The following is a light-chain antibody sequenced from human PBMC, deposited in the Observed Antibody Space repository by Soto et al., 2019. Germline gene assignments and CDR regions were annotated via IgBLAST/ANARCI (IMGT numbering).Light chain of an antibody. CDR3: QTWGSGIVV. CDR1: SGHSNYA. CDR2: LNSDGSH. Sequence: QLVLTQSPSASASLGASVKLTCTLSSGHSNYAIAWHQQQSEKGPRYLMTLNSDGSHSKGDGIPDRFSGSSSGAERYLTISSLQSEDEADYYCQTWGSGIVVLGGGTKLTVL. V-gene: IGLV4-69*01. J-gene: IGLJ2*01.